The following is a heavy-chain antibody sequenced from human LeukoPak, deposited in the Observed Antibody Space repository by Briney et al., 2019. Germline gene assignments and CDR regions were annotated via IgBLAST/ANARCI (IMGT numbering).Heavy chain of an antibody. CDR1: GFTFSNYG. V-gene: IGHV3-30*18. CDR2: ISYDGSNK. Sequence: GGSLRLSCAASGFTFSNYGMHWVRQAPGKGLEWVALISYDGSNKYFADSVKGRFTISRDNSKDTLYLQMHSLRAEDTAVYYCAKDNVAAAGRYFDYWGQGTLVTVSS. J-gene: IGHJ4*02. D-gene: IGHD6-13*01. CDR3: AKDNVAAAGRYFDY.